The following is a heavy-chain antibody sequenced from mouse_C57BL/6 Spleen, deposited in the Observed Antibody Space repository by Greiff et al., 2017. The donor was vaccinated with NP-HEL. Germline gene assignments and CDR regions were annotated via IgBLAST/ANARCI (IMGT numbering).Heavy chain of an antibody. Sequence: VKLVESGAELVKPGASVKISCKASGYAFSSYWMNWVKQRPGKGLEWIGQIYPGDGDTNYNGKFKGKATLTADKSSSTAYMQLSSLTSEDSAVYFCARETLRYFDVWGTGTTVTVSS. CDR3: ARETLRYFDV. V-gene: IGHV1-80*01. CDR2: IYPGDGDT. D-gene: IGHD1-1*01. CDR1: GYAFSSYW. J-gene: IGHJ1*03.